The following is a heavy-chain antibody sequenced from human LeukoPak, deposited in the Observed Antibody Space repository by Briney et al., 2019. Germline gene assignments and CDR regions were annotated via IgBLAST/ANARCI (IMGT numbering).Heavy chain of an antibody. D-gene: IGHD6-13*01. Sequence: SSETLSLTCAVYGGSFSSYYLSWIRQSPGKGLEWIGEINHRGNTNYNPSLKSRVTISVDASQKQFSLRLTSVTAADTAKYYCARGRYLTTLGGAAAGFLDYWGQGSLVTVSS. CDR2: INHRGNT. V-gene: IGHV4-34*01. CDR1: GGSFSSYY. J-gene: IGHJ4*02. CDR3: ARGRYLTTLGGAAAGFLDY.